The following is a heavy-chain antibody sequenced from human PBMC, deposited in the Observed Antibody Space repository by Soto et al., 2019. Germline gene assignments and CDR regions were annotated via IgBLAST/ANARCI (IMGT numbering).Heavy chain of an antibody. D-gene: IGHD2-2*02. J-gene: IGHJ4*02. V-gene: IGHV5-51*01. CDR2: IYLGDSDT. CDR1: GYSFTSYL. Sequence: PGDSLNISCKCSGYSFTSYLIGWVRQMPGKGLEWMGIIYLGDSDTRYSPSFQGQVTISADKSISTAYLQWSSLKASDTAMYYCARQTYCSSTSCYTVDSWGQGTLVTVSS. CDR3: ARQTYCSSTSCYTVDS.